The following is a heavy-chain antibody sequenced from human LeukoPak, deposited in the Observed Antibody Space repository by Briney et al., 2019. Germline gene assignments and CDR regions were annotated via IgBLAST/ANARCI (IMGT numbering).Heavy chain of an antibody. D-gene: IGHD3-10*01. J-gene: IGHJ6*02. CDR1: GGSISSYY. CDR2: IYYSGST. V-gene: IGHV4-59*01. CDR3: ARSYYYGSGRNVLLDV. Sequence: PSETLSLTCTVSGGSISSYYWSWIRQPPGKGLEWIGYIYYSGSTNYNPSLKSRVTISVDTSKNQFSLKLSSVTAADTAVYYCARSYYYGSGRNVLLDVWGHGTTVTVSS.